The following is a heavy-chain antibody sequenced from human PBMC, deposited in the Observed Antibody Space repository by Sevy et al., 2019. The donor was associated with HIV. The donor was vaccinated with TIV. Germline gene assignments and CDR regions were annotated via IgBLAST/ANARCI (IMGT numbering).Heavy chain of an antibody. Sequence: SETLSLTCTVSGGSNSSYYWSWIRQPPGKGLEWIGYIYYSGSTNYNPSLKSRVTISVDTSKNQFSLKLSSVTAVDTAVYYCARASYDFWSGYYTYYFDYWGQGTLVTVSS. J-gene: IGHJ4*02. V-gene: IGHV4-59*01. CDR3: ARASYDFWSGYYTYYFDY. D-gene: IGHD3-3*01. CDR2: IYYSGST. CDR1: GGSNSSYY.